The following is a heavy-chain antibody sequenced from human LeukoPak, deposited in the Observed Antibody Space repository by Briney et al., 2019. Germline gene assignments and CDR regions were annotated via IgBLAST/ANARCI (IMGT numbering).Heavy chain of an antibody. D-gene: IGHD5-12*01. CDR1: GGSISSSSYY. CDR2: IYYSGST. V-gene: IGHV4-61*05. J-gene: IGHJ6*02. Sequence: PSETLSLTCTVSGGSISSSSYYWGWIRQPPGKGLEWIGYIYYSGSTNYNPSLKSRVTMSVDTSKNQFSLKLSSVTAADTAVYYCARGDSGYDSYYYYGMDVWGQGTTVTVSS. CDR3: ARGDSGYDSYYYYGMDV.